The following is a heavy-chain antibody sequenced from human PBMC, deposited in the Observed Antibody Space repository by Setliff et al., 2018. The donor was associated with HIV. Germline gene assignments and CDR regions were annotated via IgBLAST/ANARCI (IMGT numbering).Heavy chain of an antibody. Sequence: SETLSLTCTVSAYSIRNGYYCGWIRQSPGKGLEWIGTLYYDGNTYYNPSLKSRVTMSVDTSKNQFSLNLNSVTAADTAVYYCARETIRSGHPSEAGFDFWGQGALVTVSS. V-gene: IGHV4-38-2*02. CDR1: AYSIRNGYY. CDR3: ARETIRSGHPSEAGFDF. D-gene: IGHD6-19*01. J-gene: IGHJ4*02. CDR2: LYYDGNT.